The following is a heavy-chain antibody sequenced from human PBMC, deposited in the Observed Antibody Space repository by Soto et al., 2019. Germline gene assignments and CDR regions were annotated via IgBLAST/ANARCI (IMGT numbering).Heavy chain of an antibody. Sequence: SSVKVSCKASGGTFSSYAISWVRQAPGQGLEWMGGIIPIFGTANYAQKFQGRVTITADESTSTAYMELSSLRSEDTAVYYCATPLGRIVVPAVIHCSGGSCYDLYALDIWGQGTMGTVSS. V-gene: IGHV1-69*13. D-gene: IGHD2-15*01. CDR1: GGTFSSYA. J-gene: IGHJ3*02. CDR3: ATPLGRIVVPAVIHCSGGSCYDLYALDI. CDR2: IIPIFGTA.